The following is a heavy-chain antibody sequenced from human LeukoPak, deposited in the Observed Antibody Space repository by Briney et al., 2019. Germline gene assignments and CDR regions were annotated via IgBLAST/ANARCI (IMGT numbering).Heavy chain of an antibody. V-gene: IGHV3-23*01. CDR1: GFTFRNYV. CDR3: AKTSDAGFDP. J-gene: IGHJ5*02. CDR2: IGASGGNT. Sequence: GGSLRLSCAASGFTFRNYVMSWVRQAPGKGPEWVSAIGASGGNTYYADSVKGRFTISRDNSKNTLYLQMSSLRVEDTALYYCAKTSDAGFDPWGQGTPVTVSS.